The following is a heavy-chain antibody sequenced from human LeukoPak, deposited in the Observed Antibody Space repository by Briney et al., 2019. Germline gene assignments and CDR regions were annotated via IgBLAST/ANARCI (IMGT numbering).Heavy chain of an antibody. CDR2: IWYGGSNK. J-gene: IGHJ6*03. Sequence: GRSLRLSCAASGFTFSSYGMHWVRQARGKGLEWVAVIWYGGSNKYYADSVKGRFTISRDNSKNTLYLQMNSLRAEDTAVYYCAKGGYQDYYYMDVWGKGTTVTVSS. V-gene: IGHV3-30*18. CDR1: GFTFSSYG. CDR3: AKGGYQDYYYMDV. D-gene: IGHD3-22*01.